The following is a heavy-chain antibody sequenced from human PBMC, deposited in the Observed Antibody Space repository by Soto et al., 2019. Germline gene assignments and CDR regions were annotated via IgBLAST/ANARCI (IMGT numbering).Heavy chain of an antibody. CDR2: VSFDGSNK. D-gene: IGHD6-13*01. CDR1: GFTFSTHA. J-gene: IGHJ5*02. Sequence: QVQLVESGGGVVQPGRSLRLSCAASGFTFSTHAMHWVRQAPGTGLECVAIVSFDGSNKYYVDSVKGRFTISRDNSKNTLYLQMSGLTPEDTAFYYCARDQTGITTAGGGRIDRWGQGTRVTVSS. CDR3: ARDQTGITTAGGGRIDR. V-gene: IGHV3-30-3*01.